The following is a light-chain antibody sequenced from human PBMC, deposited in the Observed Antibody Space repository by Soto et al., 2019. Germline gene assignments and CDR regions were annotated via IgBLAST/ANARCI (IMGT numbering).Light chain of an antibody. CDR2: DAS. CDR3: QQYGSTPWT. CDR1: QSVSNNF. J-gene: IGKJ1*01. V-gene: IGKV3D-20*01. Sequence: VVLTQFPGTLSLSPGETATLSCGASQSVSNNFLGWYQQKPGLPPRLLIYDASSRANGIPERFSGRGSGTQFTLTISRLEPEDFAVYYCQQYGSTPWTVGRGTKVDIK.